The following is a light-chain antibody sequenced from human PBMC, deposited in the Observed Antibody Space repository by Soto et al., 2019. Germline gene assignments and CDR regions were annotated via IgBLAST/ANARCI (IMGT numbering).Light chain of an antibody. Sequence: QSVLTQPPSVSGAPGQRVTISCTGSSSNIGAGYDVHWYQQLPGTAPKLLIYGNSNRPSGVPHRFSGSKSGTSASLAITGLQAEDEADYYCQSYYSSLNVVFGGGTKVTVL. V-gene: IGLV1-40*01. CDR2: GNS. CDR3: QSYYSSLNVV. CDR1: SSNIGAGYD. J-gene: IGLJ2*01.